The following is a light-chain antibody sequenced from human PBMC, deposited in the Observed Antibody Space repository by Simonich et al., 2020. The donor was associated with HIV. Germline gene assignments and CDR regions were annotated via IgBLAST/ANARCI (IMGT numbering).Light chain of an antibody. Sequence: QSVLTQPPSASGTPGQRVTISCSGSSSNIGSNTVNWYQQFPGTAPKLLSYRNNQRPSGVPDRFSGSKSGTSASLAISGLQSEDEADYYCAAWDDSLNGWVFGGGTKVTVL. J-gene: IGLJ3*02. CDR2: RNN. CDR1: SSNIGSNT. CDR3: AAWDDSLNGWV. V-gene: IGLV1-44*01.